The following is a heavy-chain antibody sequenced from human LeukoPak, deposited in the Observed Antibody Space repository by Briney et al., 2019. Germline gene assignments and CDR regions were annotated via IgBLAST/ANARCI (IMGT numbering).Heavy chain of an antibody. V-gene: IGHV1-18*01. D-gene: IGHD2-2*01. CDR2: IRPHTGET. J-gene: IGHJ4*02. CDR3: ARDRGGKGSAIFY. Sequence: ASVNVSCKASGYSFPSYVINWVRQAPGQGLDWMGWIRPHTGETNSAQRFQDRVTMTTDTSTTTAYMELRSLRFDDTAVYYCARDRGGKGSAIFYWGQGSLVTVSS. CDR1: GYSFPSYV.